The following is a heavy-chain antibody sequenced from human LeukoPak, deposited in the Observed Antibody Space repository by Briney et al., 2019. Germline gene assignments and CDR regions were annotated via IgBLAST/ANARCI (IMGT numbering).Heavy chain of an antibody. CDR1: GGTFSSYA. Sequence: SVKVSCKATGGTFSSYAISWVRQAPGQGLEWMGRIIPILGIANYAQKFQGRVTITADKSTSTAYMEPSSLRSEDTAVYYCARVNEWLAPYYFDYWGQGTLVTVSS. J-gene: IGHJ4*02. CDR3: ARVNEWLAPYYFDY. CDR2: IIPILGIA. V-gene: IGHV1-69*04. D-gene: IGHD6-19*01.